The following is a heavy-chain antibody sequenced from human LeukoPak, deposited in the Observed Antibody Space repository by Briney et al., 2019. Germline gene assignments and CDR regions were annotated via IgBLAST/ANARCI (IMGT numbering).Heavy chain of an antibody. CDR1: GYTFTGYY. Sequence: GASVKVSCKASGYTFTGYYMHWVRQAPGQGLEWMGRINPNSGGTNYAQKFQGRVTMTRDTSISTAYMELSRLRSNDTAVYYCASHPRNTAMDPTLRYWGQGTLVAVSS. V-gene: IGHV1-2*06. J-gene: IGHJ4*02. CDR3: ASHPRNTAMDPTLRY. D-gene: IGHD5-18*01. CDR2: INPNSGGT.